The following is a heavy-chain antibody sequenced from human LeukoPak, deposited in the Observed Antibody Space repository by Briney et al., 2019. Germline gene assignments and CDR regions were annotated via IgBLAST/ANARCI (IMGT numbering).Heavy chain of an antibody. D-gene: IGHD6-19*01. Sequence: GGSLRLSCAASGFTFSSYEMNWVRQAPGKGLEWVSSISSSSSYIYYADSVKGRFTISRDNAKNPLYLQMNSLRAEDTAVYYCARDSDWPVAGGTGSDYWGQGTLVTVSS. V-gene: IGHV3-21*01. J-gene: IGHJ4*02. CDR2: ISSSSSYI. CDR3: ARDSDWPVAGGTGSDY. CDR1: GFTFSSYE.